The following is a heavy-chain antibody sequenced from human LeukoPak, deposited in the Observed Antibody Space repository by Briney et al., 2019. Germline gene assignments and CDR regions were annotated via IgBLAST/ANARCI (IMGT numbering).Heavy chain of an antibody. CDR2: INHSGST. Sequence: PSETLSLTCAVYGGSFSGYYRSWIRQPPGKGLEWIGEINHSGSTNYNPSLKSQVTISVDTSKNQFSLKLSSVTAADTAVYYCARIEARDGYNYRDYWGQGTLVTVSS. D-gene: IGHD5-24*01. V-gene: IGHV4-34*01. CDR1: GGSFSGYY. CDR3: ARIEARDGYNYRDY. J-gene: IGHJ4*02.